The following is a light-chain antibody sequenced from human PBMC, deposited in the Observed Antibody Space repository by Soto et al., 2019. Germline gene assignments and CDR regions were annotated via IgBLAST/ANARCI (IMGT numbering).Light chain of an antibody. V-gene: IGKV3-11*01. CDR2: GAS. Sequence: PGERATLSCRASENVRPFVDWYQQKPGQAPRLLIYGASNRATDIPARFSGSGSGTDFTLTISNLEPEDFAVYYCQQHSHWPPWTFCQGTRVEIQ. CDR1: ENVRPF. CDR3: QQHSHWPPWT. J-gene: IGKJ1*01.